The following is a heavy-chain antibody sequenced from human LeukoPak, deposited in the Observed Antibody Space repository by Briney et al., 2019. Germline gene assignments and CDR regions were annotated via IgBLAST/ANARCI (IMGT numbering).Heavy chain of an antibody. D-gene: IGHD6-6*01. CDR2: IYYSGST. CDR1: GGSISSYY. J-gene: IGHJ4*02. CDR3: ARHWYSSSSIDY. Sequence: PSETLSLTCTDSGGSISSYYWSWIRQPPGKGLEWIGYIYYSGSTNYNPSLKSRVTISVDTSKNQFSLKLSSVTAADTAVYYCARHWYSSSSIDYWGQGTLVTVSS. V-gene: IGHV4-59*08.